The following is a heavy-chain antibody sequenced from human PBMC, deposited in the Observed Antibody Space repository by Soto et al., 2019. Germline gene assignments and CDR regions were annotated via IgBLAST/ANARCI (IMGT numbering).Heavy chain of an antibody. Sequence: PGGSLRLSCAASGFTFSSYSMNWVRQAPGKGLEWVSSISSSSSYIYYADSVKGRFTISRDNAKNSLYLQMNSLRAEDTAVYYCARDFEIFGVVIPIVDPWGQGTLVTVSS. V-gene: IGHV3-21*01. CDR2: ISSSSSYI. J-gene: IGHJ5*02. CDR3: ARDFEIFGVVIPIVDP. CDR1: GFTFSSYS. D-gene: IGHD3-3*01.